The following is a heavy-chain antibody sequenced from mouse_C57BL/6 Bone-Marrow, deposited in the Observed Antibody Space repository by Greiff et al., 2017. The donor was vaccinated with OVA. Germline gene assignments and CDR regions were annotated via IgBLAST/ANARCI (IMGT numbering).Heavy chain of an antibody. CDR1: GYTFTSYG. Sequence: VQLQQSGAELARPGASVKLSCKASGYTFTSYGISWVKQRTGQGLEWIGEIYPRSGNTYYNEKFKGKATLTADKSSSTAYMELRSLTSEDSAVYFCARGFLYDGYLYYAMDDWGQGTSVTVSS. V-gene: IGHV1-81*01. CDR2: IYPRSGNT. CDR3: ARGFLYDGYLYYAMDD. D-gene: IGHD2-3*01. J-gene: IGHJ4*01.